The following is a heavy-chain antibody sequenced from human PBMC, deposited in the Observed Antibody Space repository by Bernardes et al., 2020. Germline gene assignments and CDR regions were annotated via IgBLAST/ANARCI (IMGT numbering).Heavy chain of an antibody. J-gene: IGHJ6*03. D-gene: IGHD1-20*01. CDR1: GFTVSSNY. Sequence: GGSLRLSCAASGFTVSSNYMSWVRQAPGKGLEWVSVIYSGGSTYYADSVKGRFTISRDNSKNTLYLQMNSLRAEDTAVYYCARDGYNWNDLGSYMEVWGKGTTVTVSS. CDR3: ARDGYNWNDLGSYMEV. V-gene: IGHV3-53*01. CDR2: IYSGGST.